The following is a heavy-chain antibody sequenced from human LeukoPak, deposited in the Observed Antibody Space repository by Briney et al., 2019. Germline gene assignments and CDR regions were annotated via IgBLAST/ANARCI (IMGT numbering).Heavy chain of an antibody. CDR1: GGSISSPY. J-gene: IGHJ6*03. Sequence: SETLSLTCTVSGGSISSPYWSWIRQPPGKGLEWIGYIYYSGSTNYNPSLKSRVTISVDTSKNQFSLKLSSVTAADTAVYYCARVTGHYCSSTSCQKYYYYYMDVWGKGTTVTVSS. CDR3: ARVTGHYCSSTSCQKYYYYYMDV. D-gene: IGHD2-2*01. V-gene: IGHV4-59*11. CDR2: IYYSGST.